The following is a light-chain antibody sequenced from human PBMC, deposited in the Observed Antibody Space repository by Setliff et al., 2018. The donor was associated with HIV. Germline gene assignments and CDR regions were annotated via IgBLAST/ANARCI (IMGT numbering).Light chain of an antibody. Sequence: QSVLTQPPSVSGAPGQRVPISCTGSSSNIGAGYDVHWYQQLLGTAPKLLIYVNSNRPSGVPDRFSGSKSGTSASLAITGLQAEDEADYYCQSYDSSLNSYVFGTGTKVTV. CDR3: QSYDSSLNSYV. CDR1: SSNIGAGYD. J-gene: IGLJ1*01. CDR2: VNS. V-gene: IGLV1-40*01.